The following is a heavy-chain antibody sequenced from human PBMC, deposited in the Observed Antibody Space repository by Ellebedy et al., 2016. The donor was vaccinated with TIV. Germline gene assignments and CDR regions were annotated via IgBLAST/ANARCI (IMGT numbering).Heavy chain of an antibody. CDR2: INQDGSRK. CDR3: AREGADSSGNYRQFLDY. CDR1: GFAFRRYW. V-gene: IGHV3-7*01. D-gene: IGHD3-22*01. J-gene: IGHJ4*02. Sequence: GESLKISCAASGFAFRRYWMSWVRQAPGKGLEWLANINQDGSRKYYVDSVKGRFTISRDNAKNSLYLQMNSLRAEDTAAYYCAREGADSSGNYRQFLDYWGQGTPVTVSS.